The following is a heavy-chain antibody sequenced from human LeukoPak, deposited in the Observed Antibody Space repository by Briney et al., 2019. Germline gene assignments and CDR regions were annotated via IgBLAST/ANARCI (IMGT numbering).Heavy chain of an antibody. CDR2: IKSKTDGGTT. Sequence: GGSLRLSCAASGFTFSNAWMSWVRQAPGKGLEWVGRIKSKTDGGTTDYAAPVKGRFTISRGDSKNTLYLQMNSLKTEDTAVYYCTTDPQDYYDSSDVWGQGTLVTVSS. CDR1: GFTFSNAW. V-gene: IGHV3-15*01. CDR3: TTDPQDYYDSSDV. J-gene: IGHJ4*02. D-gene: IGHD3-22*01.